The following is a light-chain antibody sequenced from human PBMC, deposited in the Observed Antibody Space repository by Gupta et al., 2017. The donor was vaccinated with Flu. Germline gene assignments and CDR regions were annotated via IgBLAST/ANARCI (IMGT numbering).Light chain of an antibody. CDR2: RPT. V-gene: IGLV7-43*01. Sequence: QTVVTQELSLTVSPGRSVTLPCAPSTGAVTSGYYPAWFQQKPGQPPRALIYRPTNKHSWTPARFSGSLLGGKAALTLSGVQPEDEADYYCRLYYGGAWVFGGGTKVTVL. J-gene: IGLJ3*02. CDR1: TGAVTSGYY. CDR3: RLYYGGAWV.